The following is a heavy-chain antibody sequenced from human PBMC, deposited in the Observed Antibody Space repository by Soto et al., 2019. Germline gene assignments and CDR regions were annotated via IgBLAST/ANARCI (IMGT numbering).Heavy chain of an antibody. CDR3: ARVKGYCSSTSCQPASAYYYYYYMDV. CDR2: SNHSGST. D-gene: IGHD2-2*01. Sequence: QVQLQQWGAGLLKPPATLSLTCAVYGRSFSGYYWRWLRQPPGKGLGWIGESNHSGSTNYNPSLNSRVTISVDTSKNQFSLKLSSVTAADTAVYYCARVKGYCSSTSCQPASAYYYYYYMDVWGKGTTVTVSS. CDR1: GRSFSGYY. V-gene: IGHV4-34*01. J-gene: IGHJ6*03.